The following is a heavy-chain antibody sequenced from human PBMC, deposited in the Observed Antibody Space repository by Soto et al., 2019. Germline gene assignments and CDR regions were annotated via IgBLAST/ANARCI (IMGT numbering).Heavy chain of an antibody. CDR2: IYHTGST. CDR3: AKSIGQWLVGYFDY. CDR1: GVVLGSDAYY. V-gene: IGHV4-31*03. J-gene: IGHJ4*02. D-gene: IGHD6-19*01. Sequence: SETLSLTCTVSGVVLGSDAYYWSWIRQHPGKGLEWIGNIYHTGSTYYNPSLRSRVVISLDTSQNQFFLRLSSVTAEDTAVYYCAKSIGQWLVGYFDYWGQGTLVTVSS.